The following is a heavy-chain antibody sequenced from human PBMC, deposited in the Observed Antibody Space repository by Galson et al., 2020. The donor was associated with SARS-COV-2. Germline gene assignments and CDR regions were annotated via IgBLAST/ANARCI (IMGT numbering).Heavy chain of an antibody. J-gene: IGHJ3*02. CDR3: ARDHSIFGVVTPDAFDI. CDR1: GYTFTSYG. D-gene: IGHD3-3*01. V-gene: IGHV1-18*01. Sequence: ASVKVSCKASGYTFTSYGIRWVRQAPGQGLEWMGWISAYNGNTNYAQKLQGRVTMTTDTSTSTAYMELRSLRSDDTAVYYCARDHSIFGVVTPDAFDIWGQGTMVTVSS. CDR2: ISAYNGNT.